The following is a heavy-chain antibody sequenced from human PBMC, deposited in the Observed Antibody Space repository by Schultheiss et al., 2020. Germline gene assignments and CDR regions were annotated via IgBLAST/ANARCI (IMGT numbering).Heavy chain of an antibody. CDR2: IYYSGST. V-gene: IGHV4-31*03. CDR1: GGSISSGGYY. D-gene: IGHD6-13*01. CDR3: ARASKVAVAVDLAVNRFDP. Sequence: SETLSLTCTVSGGSISSGGYYWSWIRQHPGKGLEWIGYIYYSGSTYYNPSLKSRVTISVDTSKNQFSLKLSSVTAADTAVYYCARASKVAVAVDLAVNRFDPWGQGTLVTVSS. J-gene: IGHJ5*02.